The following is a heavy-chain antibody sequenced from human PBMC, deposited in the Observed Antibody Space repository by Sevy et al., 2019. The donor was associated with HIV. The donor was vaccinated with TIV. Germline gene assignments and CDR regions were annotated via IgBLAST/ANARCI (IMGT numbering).Heavy chain of an antibody. CDR3: ARAKSGYSYGYWFDP. J-gene: IGHJ5*02. CDR2: IIPIFGTA. CDR1: GGTFSSYA. D-gene: IGHD5-18*01. Sequence: ASVKVSCKASGGTFSSYAISWVRQAPGQGLEWMGGIIPIFGTANYAQKFQGRVTITADESTSTAYMELSSLRSEDTAVYYCARAKSGYSYGYWFDPWGQGTLVTVSS. V-gene: IGHV1-69*13.